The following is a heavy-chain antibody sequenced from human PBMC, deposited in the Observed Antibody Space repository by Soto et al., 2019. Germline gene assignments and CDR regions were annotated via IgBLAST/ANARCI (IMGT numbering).Heavy chain of an antibody. CDR2: MNPNSGNT. CDR1: GYTFTSYD. V-gene: IGHV1-8*01. Sequence: ASVKVSCKASGYTFTSYDINWVRQATGQGLEWMGWMNPNSGNTGYAQKFQGRVTMTRNTSISTAYMELSSLRSEDTAVYYCARGGARYCSSPRCPTNMVVSGPATSLTV. CDR3: ARGGARYCSSPRCPTNMVV. J-gene: IGHJ6*02. D-gene: IGHD2-2*01.